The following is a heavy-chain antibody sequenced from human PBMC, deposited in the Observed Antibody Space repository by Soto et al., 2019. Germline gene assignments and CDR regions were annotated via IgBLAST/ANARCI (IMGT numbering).Heavy chain of an antibody. CDR1: GGTFSSYA. D-gene: IGHD5-18*01. CDR3: ARDRTAMVTVWYFDL. CDR2: IIPIFGTA. Sequence: QVQLVQSGAEVKKPGSSVKVSCKASGGTFSSYAISWVRQAPGQGLEWMGGIIPIFGTANYAQKFQGRVTITADESTSTAYMELSSLRSDDTAVYYCARDRTAMVTVWYFDLCGRGTLVTVSS. V-gene: IGHV1-69*01. J-gene: IGHJ2*01.